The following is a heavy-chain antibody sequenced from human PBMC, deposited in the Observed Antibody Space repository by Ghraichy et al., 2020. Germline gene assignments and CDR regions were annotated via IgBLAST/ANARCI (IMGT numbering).Heavy chain of an antibody. J-gene: IGHJ5*02. D-gene: IGHD1-1*01. V-gene: IGHV4-34*01. CDR2: INHSGST. CDR1: GGSFSGYY. Sequence: SQTLSLTCAVYGGSFSGYYWSWIRQPPGKGLEWIGEINHSGSTNYNPSLKSRVTISVDTSKNQFSLKLSSVTAADPAVYYCARPGELERRRGRWFDPWGQGTLVTVSS. CDR3: ARPGELERRRGRWFDP.